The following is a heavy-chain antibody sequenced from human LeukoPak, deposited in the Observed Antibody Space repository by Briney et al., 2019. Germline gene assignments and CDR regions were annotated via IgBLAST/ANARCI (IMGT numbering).Heavy chain of an antibody. D-gene: IGHD3-16*01. CDR2: IYNSGST. CDR1: GGSISSSTYY. V-gene: IGHV4-39*01. J-gene: IGHJ1*01. Sequence: SETLSLTCNVSGGSISSSTYYWGWIRQPPGKGLEWIGSIYNSGSTYYNPPRKRRVTIAVATSKNQFSLKLSSVTAADTAVYYCARHSWGLPPAEYFQHWGQGTLVTVSS. CDR3: ARHSWGLPPAEYFQH.